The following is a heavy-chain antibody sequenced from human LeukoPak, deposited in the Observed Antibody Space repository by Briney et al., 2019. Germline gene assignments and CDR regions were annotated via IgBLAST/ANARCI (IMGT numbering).Heavy chain of an antibody. J-gene: IGHJ4*02. V-gene: IGHV5-51*01. CDR1: GYSFTSYW. CDR2: IYPGDSDT. Sequence: GESLKISCKGSGYSFTSYWIGWVRQMPGKGLEWMGIIYPGDSDTRYSPPFQGQVTISADKSIATAYLQWSSLRASEPAMYYCARRRGATVTDFDYWGQGTLVTVSS. D-gene: IGHD4-17*01. CDR3: ARRRGATVTDFDY.